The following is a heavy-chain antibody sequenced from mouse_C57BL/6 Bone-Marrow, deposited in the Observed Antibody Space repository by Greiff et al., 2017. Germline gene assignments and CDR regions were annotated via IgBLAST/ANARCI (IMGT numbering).Heavy chain of an antibody. V-gene: IGHV1-62-2*01. CDR1: GYTFTEYT. J-gene: IGHJ2*01. CDR2: FYPGSGSI. D-gene: IGHD1-1*01. CDR3: ARHEGNYGSSHTYFDY. Sequence: VQLKESGAELVKPGASVKLSCKASGYTFTEYTIHWVKQRSGQGLEWIGWFYPGSGSIKYNEKFKDKATLTADKSSSTVYMELSRLTSEDSAVYFCARHEGNYGSSHTYFDYWGQGTTLTVSS.